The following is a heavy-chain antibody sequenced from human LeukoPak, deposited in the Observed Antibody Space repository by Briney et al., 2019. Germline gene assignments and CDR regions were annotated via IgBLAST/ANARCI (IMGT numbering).Heavy chain of an antibody. Sequence: GRSLRLSCVASGFTFTTYAVHRVRQAPGKGLEWVAVISYDESNKYYADSVKGRFTISRDNSKNTLYLHMNSLRAEDTAVYYCARDTLAVAGTPSYFDYWGRGTLVTVSS. J-gene: IGHJ4*02. CDR3: ARDTLAVAGTPSYFDY. CDR1: GFTFTTYA. V-gene: IGHV3-30-3*01. D-gene: IGHD6-19*01. CDR2: ISYDESNK.